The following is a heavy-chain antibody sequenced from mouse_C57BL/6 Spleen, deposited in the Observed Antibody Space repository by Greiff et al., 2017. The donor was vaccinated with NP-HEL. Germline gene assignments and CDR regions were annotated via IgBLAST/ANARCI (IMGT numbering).Heavy chain of an antibody. V-gene: IGHV1-55*01. CDR3: ARGGGYYGSTY. Sequence: VQLQQPGAELVKPGASVKMSCKASGYTFTSYWLTWVKPRPGQGLEWIGDIYPGSGSTNYNEKFKSKATLTVDTSSSTAYMQLSSLTSEDAAVYYCARGGGYYGSTYWGQGTLVTVSA. D-gene: IGHD1-1*01. CDR2: IYPGSGST. J-gene: IGHJ3*01. CDR1: GYTFTSYW.